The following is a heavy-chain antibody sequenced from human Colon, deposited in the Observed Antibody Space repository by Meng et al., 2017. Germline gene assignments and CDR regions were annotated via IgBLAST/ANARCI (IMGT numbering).Heavy chain of an antibody. CDR3: ARVGSGSYFPY. V-gene: IGHV3-74*03. J-gene: IGHJ4*02. D-gene: IGHD3-10*01. CDR1: GFSFSNYW. Sequence: GESLKISCAASGFSFSNYWMHWVRQAPGKGLEWVSRISTDGSSVMYADSVKGRFSISRDNAKNTLYLRMDSLRDDDTAVYFCARVGSGSYFPYWGQGSLVTVSS. CDR2: ISTDGSSV.